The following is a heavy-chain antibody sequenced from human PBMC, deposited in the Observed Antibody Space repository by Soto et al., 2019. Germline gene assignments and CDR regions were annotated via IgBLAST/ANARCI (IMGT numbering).Heavy chain of an antibody. J-gene: IGHJ4*02. CDR3: ATGIITIFGVVIFNFDY. CDR1: GYTLTELS. V-gene: IGHV1-24*01. CDR2: FDPEDGET. Sequence: ASVKVSCKVSGYTLTELSMHWVRQAPGKGLEWMGGFDPEDGETIYAQKFQGRVTMTEDTSTDTAYMELSSLRSEDTAVYYCATGIITIFGVVIFNFDYWGQGTLVTVSS. D-gene: IGHD3-3*01.